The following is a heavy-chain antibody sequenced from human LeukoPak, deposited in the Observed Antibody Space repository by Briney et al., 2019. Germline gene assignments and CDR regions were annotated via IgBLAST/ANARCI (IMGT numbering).Heavy chain of an antibody. CDR3: ASSYSGYGPFDY. J-gene: IGHJ4*02. D-gene: IGHD5-12*01. CDR1: GGSISSGSYY. Sequence: SQTLSLTCTVSGGSISSGSYYWSWIRQPPRKGLEWIGYIYYSGSTNYNPSLKSRVTISVDTSKNQFSLKLSSVTAADTAVYYCASSYSGYGPFDYWGQGTLVTVSS. CDR2: IYYSGST. V-gene: IGHV4-61*01.